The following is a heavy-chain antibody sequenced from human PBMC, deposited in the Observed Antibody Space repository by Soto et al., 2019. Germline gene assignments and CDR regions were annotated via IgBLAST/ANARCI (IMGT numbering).Heavy chain of an antibody. J-gene: IGHJ4*02. D-gene: IGHD2-15*01. CDR2: IYYSGST. Sequence: SETLSLTCTASGGSISSYYWGWIRQPPGKGLEWIGSIYYSGSTYYNPSLKSRVTISVDTSKNQFSLKLSSVTAADTAVYYCARHTPAISISDHWGQGTLVTVSS. V-gene: IGHV4-39*01. CDR1: GGSISSYY. CDR3: ARHTPAISISDH.